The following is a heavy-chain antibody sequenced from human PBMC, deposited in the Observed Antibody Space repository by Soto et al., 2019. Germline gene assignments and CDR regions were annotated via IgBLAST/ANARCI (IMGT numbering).Heavy chain of an antibody. D-gene: IGHD3-3*01. Sequence: GGSLRLSCAASGFTFSSYAMSWVRQAPGKGLEWVSAISGSGGSTYYADSVKGRFTISRDNSKNTLYLQMNSLRAEDTAVYYCAKDQCYDFWSGYCNNWFDPWGQGPLVTLSS. CDR2: ISGSGGST. CDR3: AKDQCYDFWSGYCNNWFDP. V-gene: IGHV3-23*01. CDR1: GFTFSSYA. J-gene: IGHJ5*02.